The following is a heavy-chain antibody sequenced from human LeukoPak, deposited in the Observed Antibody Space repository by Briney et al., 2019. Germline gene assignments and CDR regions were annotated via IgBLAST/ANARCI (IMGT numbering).Heavy chain of an antibody. CDR1: GFTFSDYY. Sequence: PGGSLRLSCAASGFTFSDYYMSWIRQAPGKGLEWVSYISSSGSTIYYADSVKGRFTISRDNAKNSLYLQMNSLRAEDTAVYYCARSGPQAARSNWFDPWGQGTLVTVSS. V-gene: IGHV3-11*04. J-gene: IGHJ5*02. CDR2: ISSSGSTI. D-gene: IGHD6-6*01. CDR3: ARSGPQAARSNWFDP.